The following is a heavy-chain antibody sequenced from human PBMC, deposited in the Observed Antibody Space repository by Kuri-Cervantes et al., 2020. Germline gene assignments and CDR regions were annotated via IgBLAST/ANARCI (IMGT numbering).Heavy chain of an antibody. D-gene: IGHD2-2*02. V-gene: IGHV3-30*18. Sequence: GESLKISCAVSGFTFSSYGMHWVRQAPGKGLEWVAVISYDGSKKYYADSVKGRLTISRDNSKNTLYLQMNSLRAEDTAVYYCAKVLRRHIVVVPAALPLDYWGQGTLVTVSS. CDR2: ISYDGSKK. J-gene: IGHJ4*02. CDR1: GFTFSSYG. CDR3: AKVLRRHIVVVPAALPLDY.